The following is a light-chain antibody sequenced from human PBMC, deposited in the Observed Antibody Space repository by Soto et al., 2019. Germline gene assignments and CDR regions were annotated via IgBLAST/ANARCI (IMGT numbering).Light chain of an antibody. J-gene: IGKJ1*01. Sequence: DIQMTQYPSSLSASVGDRVTITCRASPGIANYLAWYQQKPGKVPKLLIYAASALQSGVPSRFNGSGSGTDFTLTITSLQTEDFATYDCQKYHSPPLSFGRGTKVEIK. CDR2: AAS. V-gene: IGKV1-27*01. CDR3: QKYHSPPLS. CDR1: PGIANY.